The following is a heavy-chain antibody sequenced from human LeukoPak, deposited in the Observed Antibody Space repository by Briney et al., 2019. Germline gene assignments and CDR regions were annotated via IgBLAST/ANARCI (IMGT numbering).Heavy chain of an antibody. J-gene: IGHJ5*02. CDR2: LDPSGGST. D-gene: IGHD5-18*01. Sequence: ASVTVSYKASGYTFTLYYMHWVRRAPGQGLEWMGILDPSGGSTSYAQKFQGRVTMTRDTSTSTVYMELSSLRSDDTAIYYCARVGDNYGTWFDHWGQGTLVTVSA. CDR1: GYTFTLYY. V-gene: IGHV1-46*01. CDR3: ARVGDNYGTWFDH.